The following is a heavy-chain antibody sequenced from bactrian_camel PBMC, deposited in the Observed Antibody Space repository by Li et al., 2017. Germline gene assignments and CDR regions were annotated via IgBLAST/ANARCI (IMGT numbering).Heavy chain of an antibody. D-gene: IGHD2*01. V-gene: IGHV3-1*01. CDR2: ISWSGDTT. Sequence: VQLVESGGGSVQAGGSLRLSCVGSGYDFSMHCMGWFRQAPGKGLEWVSAISWSGDTTKYADSVKGQFTVSRDNAKSTVYLQMNSLRPEDTAMYYCAVLLSLPADGGSWDRDYNYWGVGTQVTVS. CDR1: GYDFSMHC. J-gene: IGHJ4*01. CDR3: AVLLSLPADGGSWDRDYNY.